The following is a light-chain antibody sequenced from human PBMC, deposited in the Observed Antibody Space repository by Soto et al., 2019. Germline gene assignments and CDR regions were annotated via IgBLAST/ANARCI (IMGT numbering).Light chain of an antibody. CDR3: SSYTRSDTYV. CDR2: DVT. J-gene: IGLJ1*01. Sequence: QSVLTQPASVSGSLGQSITISCTGTSSDVGGYNFVSWYQQHPGKAPKPVIYDVTNRPSGVSSRFSGSKSGNTASLTISGLQAEDEADYYCSSYTRSDTYVFGTGTKLTVL. CDR1: SSDVGGYNF. V-gene: IGLV2-14*03.